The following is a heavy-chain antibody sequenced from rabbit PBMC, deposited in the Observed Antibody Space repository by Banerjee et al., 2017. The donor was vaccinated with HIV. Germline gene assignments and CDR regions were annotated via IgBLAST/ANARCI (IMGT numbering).Heavy chain of an antibody. V-gene: IGHV1S45*01. D-gene: IGHD6-1*01. Sequence: QEQLEESGGDLVKPGGSLTLTCTASGFSFSSSYWICWVRQAPGKGLEWIACIYAGSSGSTTYASWAKGRFTISKTSSTAVTLQMTSLTAADTATYFCARFVTAYGYAINLWGQGTLVTVS. CDR2: IYAGSSGST. CDR1: GFSFSSSYW. CDR3: ARFVTAYGYAINL. J-gene: IGHJ4*01.